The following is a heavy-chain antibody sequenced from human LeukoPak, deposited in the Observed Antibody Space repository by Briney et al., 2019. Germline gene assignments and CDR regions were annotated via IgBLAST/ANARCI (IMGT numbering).Heavy chain of an antibody. J-gene: IGHJ5*02. V-gene: IGHV3-21*01. Sequence: PGGALRLSCAASGFTFSSYAMSWVRQAPGKGLEWVSSISSSSSSIYYADSVKGRFTISRDNAKNSLYLQMNSLRPEDMAVYYCARDLHTYGFDPWGQGPLVTVSS. CDR1: GFTFSSYA. D-gene: IGHD4-17*01. CDR3: ARDLHTYGFDP. CDR2: ISSSSSSI.